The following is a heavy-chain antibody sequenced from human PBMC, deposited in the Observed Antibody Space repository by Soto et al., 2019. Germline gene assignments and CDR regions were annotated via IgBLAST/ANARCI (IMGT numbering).Heavy chain of an antibody. CDR3: ARVSLVGPSGGRYFDY. CDR2: IKNKANSYTT. CDR1: GFTFSAHY. J-gene: IGHJ4*02. D-gene: IGHD1-26*01. V-gene: IGHV3-72*01. Sequence: VQLVESGGGLVQPGGSLRLSCAASGFTFSAHYMDWVRQAPGKGLEWVGRIKNKANSYTTEYAAPVEGRYTISREDSQNSLYLQMNSLKTEDTAVYYCARVSLVGPSGGRYFDYWGQGSQVAVSS.